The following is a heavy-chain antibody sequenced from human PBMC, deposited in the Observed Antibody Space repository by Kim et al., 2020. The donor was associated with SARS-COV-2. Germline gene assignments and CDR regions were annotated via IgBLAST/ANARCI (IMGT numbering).Heavy chain of an antibody. D-gene: IGHD4-17*01. J-gene: IGHJ4*02. V-gene: IGHV3-23*01. CDR2: IYSSGGTT. CDR3: ACHFGDYGNSPHDY. CDR1: GFTFRNYG. Sequence: GGSLRLSCAASGFTFRNYGMSWVRQAPGKGLEWVSSIYSSGGTTQYADSVKGRYTISRDNSKNTLFLQMNSLRAEDTAVYYCACHFGDYGNSPHDYWGQGTLVTVSS.